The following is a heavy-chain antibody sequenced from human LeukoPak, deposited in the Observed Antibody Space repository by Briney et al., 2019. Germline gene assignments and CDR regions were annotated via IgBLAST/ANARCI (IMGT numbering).Heavy chain of an antibody. CDR2: ISYDGSNK. V-gene: IGHV3-30-3*01. D-gene: IGHD2-2*01. J-gene: IGHJ3*02. CDR3: AKGATSCSSTSCPDAFDI. CDR1: GFTFSSYA. Sequence: GRSLRLSCAASGFTFSSYAMHWVRQAPGKGLEWVAVISYDGSNKYYADSVKGRFTISRDNSKNTLYLQMNSLRAEDTAVYYCAKGATSCSSTSCPDAFDIWGQGTMVTVSS.